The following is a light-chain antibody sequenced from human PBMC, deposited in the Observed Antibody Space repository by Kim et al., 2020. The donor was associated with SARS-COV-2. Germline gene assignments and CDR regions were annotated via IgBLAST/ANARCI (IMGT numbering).Light chain of an antibody. Sequence: SVSIRDRDPITARASQSMNGWLAWYQQKPGKAPTPLIYNAASLESGVPSSFSGSGSGTEYTLTISSLQPDDFATYYCQQYNSHSRTFGQGTKLEI. J-gene: IGKJ2*02. CDR2: NAA. CDR3: QQYNSHSRT. CDR1: QSMNGW. V-gene: IGKV1-5*01.